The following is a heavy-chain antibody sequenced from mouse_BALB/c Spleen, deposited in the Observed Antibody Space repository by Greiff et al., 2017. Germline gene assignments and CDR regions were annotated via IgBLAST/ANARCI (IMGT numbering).Heavy chain of an antibody. CDR2: ISYSGST. Sequence: VQLQQSGPGLVKPSQSLSLTCTVTGYSITSDYAWNWIRQFPGNKLEWMGYISYSGSTSYNPSLKSRISITRDTSKNQFFLQLNSVTTEDTATYYCARSTLAYTGYYFDYWGQGTTLTVSS. D-gene: IGHD1-1*01. V-gene: IGHV3-2*02. CDR1: GYSITSDYA. J-gene: IGHJ2*01. CDR3: ARSTLAYTGYYFDY.